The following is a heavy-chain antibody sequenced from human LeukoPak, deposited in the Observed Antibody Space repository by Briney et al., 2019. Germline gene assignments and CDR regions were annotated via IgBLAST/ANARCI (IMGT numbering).Heavy chain of an antibody. J-gene: IGHJ4*02. CDR1: GYTFTTYG. D-gene: IGHD2-2*02. V-gene: IGHV1-18*01. CDR3: ARELYGRFEY. CDR2: INPYNGNT. Sequence: ASVKVSCKASGYTFTTYGISWVRQAPGQGLKCMGWINPYNGNTNYAQKLQGRVTMTTDTSTSTAYMELRGLRSDDTAVYYCARELYGRFEYWGQGTLVTVSS.